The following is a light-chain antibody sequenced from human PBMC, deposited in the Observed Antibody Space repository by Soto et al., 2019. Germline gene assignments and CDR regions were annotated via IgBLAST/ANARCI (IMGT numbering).Light chain of an antibody. CDR3: QQYKSYST. Sequence: DIQLTQSPSTLSASVGDRVTLTCRAAQSLNSRLAWYQHRPGKAPRLLIYDASTLESGVPSRFSGSGSGTEFTLTINNLQPDDLATYVCQQYKSYSTFGRGTKV. J-gene: IGKJ1*01. V-gene: IGKV1-5*01. CDR2: DAS. CDR1: QSLNSR.